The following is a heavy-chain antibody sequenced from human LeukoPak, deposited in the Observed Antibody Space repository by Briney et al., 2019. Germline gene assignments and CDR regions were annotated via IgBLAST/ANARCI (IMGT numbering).Heavy chain of an antibody. D-gene: IGHD2-21*01. Sequence: SQTLSLTCAVSGGSISSGDYSWSWIRQPPGEGLEWIGFIYNSGNTYYNPSLKSRVTISVDTSNNQFSLKLTSVTAADTAMYYCATQILLCHYYWGQGTLVTVSS. V-gene: IGHV4-30-2*03. CDR3: ATQILLCHYY. J-gene: IGHJ4*02. CDR1: GGSISSGDYS. CDR2: IYNSGNT.